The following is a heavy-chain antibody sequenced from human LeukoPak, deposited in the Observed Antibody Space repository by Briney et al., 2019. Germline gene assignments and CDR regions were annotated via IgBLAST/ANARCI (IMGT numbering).Heavy chain of an antibody. Sequence: SETLSLTCAVYGGSFSGYYWSWIRQPPGKGLEWIGELNHSGSTNYNPSLTSRVTISVDASKNQFSLKLSSVTAADTAVYYCARAGYSYGYGYYYMDVWGKGTTVTVSS. CDR1: GGSFSGYY. V-gene: IGHV4-34*01. CDR3: ARAGYSYGYGYYYMDV. D-gene: IGHD5-18*01. J-gene: IGHJ6*03. CDR2: LNHSGST.